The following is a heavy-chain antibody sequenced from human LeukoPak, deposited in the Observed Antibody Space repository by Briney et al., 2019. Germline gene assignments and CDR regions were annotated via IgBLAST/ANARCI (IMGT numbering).Heavy chain of an antibody. CDR3: ARDRGGLLWFGEFDFDY. CDR1: GYTFTSYG. J-gene: IGHJ4*02. Sequence: ASVKVSCKASGYTFTSYGISWVRQAPGQGLEWMGWISAYNGNTNYEQKLQGRVTITTDTSPSTAYMELRSLRSDDTAVYYCARDRGGLLWFGEFDFDYWGQGTLVTVSS. D-gene: IGHD3-10*01. CDR2: ISAYNGNT. V-gene: IGHV1-18*01.